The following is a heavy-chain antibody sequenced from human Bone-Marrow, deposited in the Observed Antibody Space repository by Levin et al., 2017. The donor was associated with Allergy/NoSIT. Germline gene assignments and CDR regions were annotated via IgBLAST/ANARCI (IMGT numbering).Heavy chain of an antibody. V-gene: IGHV3-7*01. CDR3: ARGHARGS. J-gene: IGHJ5*02. D-gene: IGHD2-8*01. CDR2: IKEDGSEK. CDR1: GFTFGSYW. Sequence: GSLRLSCAASGFTFGSYWMTWVRQAPGKGLEWVANIKEDGSEKNYVDSVRGRFSISRDNAKNSLSLQMNSLRAEDTAVYYCARGHARGSWGQGTLVTVSS.